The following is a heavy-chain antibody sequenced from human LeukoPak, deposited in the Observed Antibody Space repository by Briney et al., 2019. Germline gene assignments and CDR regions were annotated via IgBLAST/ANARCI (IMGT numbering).Heavy chain of an antibody. V-gene: IGHV3-9*01. D-gene: IGHD6-19*01. CDR1: GFTFDDYA. Sequence: GGSLRLSCAASGFTFDDYAMHWVRQAPGKGLEWVSGISWNSGSIGYADSVKGRFTISRDNAKNSLHLQMNSLRAEDTALYYCAKDIFTGIAVAGTRDYWGQGTLVTVSS. J-gene: IGHJ4*02. CDR2: ISWNSGSI. CDR3: AKDIFTGIAVAGTRDY.